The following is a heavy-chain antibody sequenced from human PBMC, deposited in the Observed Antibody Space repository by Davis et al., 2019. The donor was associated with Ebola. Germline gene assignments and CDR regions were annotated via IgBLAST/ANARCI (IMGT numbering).Heavy chain of an antibody. CDR2: TYYNSKWYK. V-gene: IGHV6-1*01. J-gene: IGHJ3*02. CDR1: GDSVLSGA. D-gene: IGHD7-27*01. CDR3: ARVNWGAGKAFDI. Sequence: PSETLSLTCAISGDSVLSGAWNWIRQSPSRGLEWLGRTYYNSKWYKDYAVSLKSRITFNPDTSKNQFSLQLESVTPEDTAIYYCARVNWGAGKAFDIWGQGSMVIVSS.